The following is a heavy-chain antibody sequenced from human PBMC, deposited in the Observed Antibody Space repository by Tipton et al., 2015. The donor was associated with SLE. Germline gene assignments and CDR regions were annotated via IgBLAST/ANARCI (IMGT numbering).Heavy chain of an antibody. D-gene: IGHD3-10*01. CDR1: GGSFSGYY. Sequence: LRLSCAVYGGSFSGYYWSWIRQPPGKGLEWIGEINHSGSTNYNPSLKSRVTISVDTSKNQFSLKLSSETAAVTAVYYCARAEYSFDYWCQGALVTVSS. CDR2: INHSGST. V-gene: IGHV4-34*01. J-gene: IGHJ4*02. CDR3: ARAEYSFDY.